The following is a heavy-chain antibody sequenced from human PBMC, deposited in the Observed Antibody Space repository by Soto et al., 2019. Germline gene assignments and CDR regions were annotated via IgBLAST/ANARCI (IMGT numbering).Heavy chain of an antibody. CDR3: AKSVLAIVGTYFVH. D-gene: IGHD3-22*01. V-gene: IGHV3-30*18. CDR1: GFTVSTYG. CDR2: ISYDGNKS. Sequence: QVQLVESGGGVVQPGRSLRLSCVASGFTVSTYGMHWVRQAPGKGLEWVSFISYDGNKSYYAGSVKGRFSISRDNSKNTLYLQMNNLRPDDTAVYFCAKSVLAIVGTYFVHWGQGTVVTVSS. J-gene: IGHJ4*02.